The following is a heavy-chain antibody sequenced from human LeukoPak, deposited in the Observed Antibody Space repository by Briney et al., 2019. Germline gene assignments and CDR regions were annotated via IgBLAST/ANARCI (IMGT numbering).Heavy chain of an antibody. CDR1: GGSISSGGYY. Sequence: PSETLSLTCTVSGGSISSGGYYWSWIRQHPGKGLEWIGYIYYSGSTYYNPSLKSRVTISVDTSKNQSSLKLSSVTAADTAVYYCASHLNYYAKFDIWGQGTMVTVSS. CDR2: IYYSGST. V-gene: IGHV4-31*03. D-gene: IGHD3-10*01. CDR3: ASHLNYYAKFDI. J-gene: IGHJ3*02.